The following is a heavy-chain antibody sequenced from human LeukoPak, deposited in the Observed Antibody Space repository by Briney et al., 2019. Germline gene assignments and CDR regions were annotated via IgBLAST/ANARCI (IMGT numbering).Heavy chain of an antibody. CDR1: GYTFTSYG. V-gene: IGHV1-18*01. CDR3: ARDCDRSGYYCY. Sequence: ASVKVSCKASGYTFTSYGITWVRQAPGQGLEWMGWISGDNGNTYYAQKLQGRVTMTTDTSTSTAYMELRSLRSDDTAVYYCARDCDRSGYYCYWSQGTLSPSPQ. D-gene: IGHD3-22*01. J-gene: IGHJ4*02. CDR2: ISGDNGNT.